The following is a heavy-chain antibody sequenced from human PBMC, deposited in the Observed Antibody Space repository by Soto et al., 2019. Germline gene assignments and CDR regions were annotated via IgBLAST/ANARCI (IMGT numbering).Heavy chain of an antibody. V-gene: IGHV4-38-2*01. CDR3: ARPTVTGLYYGMDV. J-gene: IGHJ6*02. CDR2: IYHSGST. CDR1: GYSISSGYY. D-gene: IGHD4-4*01. Sequence: TLSLTCAVSGYSISSGYYWGWIRQPPGKGLEWIGSIYHSGSTYYNPSLKSRVTISVDTSKNQFSLKLSSVTAADTAVYYCARPTVTGLYYGMDVWGQGTTVTVSS.